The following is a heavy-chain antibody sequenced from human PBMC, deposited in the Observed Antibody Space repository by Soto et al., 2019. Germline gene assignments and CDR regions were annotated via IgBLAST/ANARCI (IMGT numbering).Heavy chain of an antibody. CDR1: GFTFNSYA. J-gene: IGHJ4*02. CDR2: ISGNGGTT. CDR3: AKGKSNKLFGVDTLFDY. D-gene: IGHD3-3*01. Sequence: GGSLRLSCAASGFTFNSYAMSWVRQAPGKGLEWVSLISGNGGTTNYADSVKGRFTISRDNSKKKLYLQMDSLRAEDTAVYYCAKGKSNKLFGVDTLFDYWGQGTILTVYS. V-gene: IGHV3-23*01.